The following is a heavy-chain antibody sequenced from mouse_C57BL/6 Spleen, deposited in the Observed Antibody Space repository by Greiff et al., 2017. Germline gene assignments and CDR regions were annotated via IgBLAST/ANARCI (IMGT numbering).Heavy chain of an antibody. CDR3: ARRAIYYDYDEYYYAMDY. CDR2: IDPSDSYT. V-gene: IGHV1-59*01. D-gene: IGHD2-4*01. J-gene: IGHJ4*01. Sequence: QVQLQQPGAELVRPGTSVKLSCKASGYTFTSYWMHWVKQRPGQGLEWIGVIDPSDSYTNYNQKFKGKATLTVDTSSSTAYMQLSSLTSEDSAVYYCARRAIYYDYDEYYYAMDYWVQGTSVTVSS. CDR1: GYTFTSYW.